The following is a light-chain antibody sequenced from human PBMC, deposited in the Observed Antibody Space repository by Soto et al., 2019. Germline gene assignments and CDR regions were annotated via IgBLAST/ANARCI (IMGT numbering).Light chain of an antibody. V-gene: IGKV1-5*01. Sequence: DIQMTQSPSTLSASVGDRVTVTCRASQSISSWLAWYQQKPGKAPKLLIYHASSLGSGVPSGFSGSGSGTEFTLTISSLQPDDFATYYCQQYNTYPWTFGQGTKVDIK. CDR1: QSISSW. J-gene: IGKJ1*01. CDR3: QQYNTYPWT. CDR2: HAS.